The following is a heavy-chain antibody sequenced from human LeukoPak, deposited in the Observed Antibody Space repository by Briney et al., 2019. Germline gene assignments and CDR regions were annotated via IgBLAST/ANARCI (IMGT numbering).Heavy chain of an antibody. CDR3: ARDSEQQLALDY. V-gene: IGHV3-30*14. CDR2: ISYDGGSI. Sequence: GGSLRLSCAASGFTFGSYTMHWVRQAPGKGLEWVAVISYDGGSIVYANSVKGRFTISRDNSKNTLYLQMNSLRAEDTAVYYCARDSEQQLALDYWGQGTLVTVSS. J-gene: IGHJ4*02. CDR1: GFTFGSYT. D-gene: IGHD6-13*01.